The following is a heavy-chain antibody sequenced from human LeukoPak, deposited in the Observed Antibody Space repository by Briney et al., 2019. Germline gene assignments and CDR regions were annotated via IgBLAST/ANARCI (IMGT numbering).Heavy chain of an antibody. Sequence: GGSLRLSCEASGFRFEDYGMQWVRQRPGKGLEYVAGMAWNSGRIGYADSVKGRFTISRDNAKNSLYLQMNSLRPEDTGIYYCAKEMVYTTSSFDSWGQGTQVTVSS. J-gene: IGHJ4*02. CDR1: GFRFEDYG. CDR3: AKEMVYTTSSFDS. CDR2: MAWNSGRI. V-gene: IGHV3-9*01. D-gene: IGHD2-8*01.